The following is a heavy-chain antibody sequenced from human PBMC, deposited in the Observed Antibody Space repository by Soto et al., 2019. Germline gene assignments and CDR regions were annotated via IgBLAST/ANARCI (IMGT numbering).Heavy chain of an antibody. V-gene: IGHV1-18*01. CDR3: AKVLILYKEGPTHFDF. CDR2: VNSNNGNT. D-gene: IGHD2-8*01. J-gene: IGHJ4*01. CDR1: SNTFAKFG. Sequence: DSVKVSCKASSNTFAKFGISWLRQAPGQGLEWLGWVNSNNGNTHYARDFQGRATMTTFTSTSTAYLDLRSLRSDDTAVYFCAKVLILYKEGPTHFDFWVKGTLVTVFS.